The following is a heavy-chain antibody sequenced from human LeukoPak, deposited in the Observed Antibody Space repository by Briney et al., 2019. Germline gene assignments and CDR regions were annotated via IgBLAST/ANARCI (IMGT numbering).Heavy chain of an antibody. CDR1: GGSFSGYY. D-gene: IGHD3-10*01. CDR2: IYYSGST. J-gene: IGHJ6*02. Sequence: PSGTLSLTCAVYGGSFSGYYWTWIRQPPGKGLEWIGSIYYSGSTYYNPSLKSRVTISVDTSKNQFSLKLSSVTATDTAVYHCARQFSYASGRGYMDVWGQGTTVTVSS. CDR3: ARQFSYASGRGYMDV. V-gene: IGHV4-34*01.